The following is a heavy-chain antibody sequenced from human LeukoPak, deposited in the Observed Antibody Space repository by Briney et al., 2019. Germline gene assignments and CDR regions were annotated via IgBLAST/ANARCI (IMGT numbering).Heavy chain of an antibody. CDR2: ISSSSSYI. CDR3: ARALEKYGTNGVCR. Sequence: PGGSLRLSCAASGFTFSSYSTNWVRQAPGKGLEWVSSISSSSSYIYYADSVKGRFTISRDNAKNSLYLQMNSLRAEDTAVYYCARALEKYGTNGVCRWGQGTLVTVSS. J-gene: IGHJ4*02. V-gene: IGHV3-21*01. CDR1: GFTFSSYS. D-gene: IGHD2-8*01.